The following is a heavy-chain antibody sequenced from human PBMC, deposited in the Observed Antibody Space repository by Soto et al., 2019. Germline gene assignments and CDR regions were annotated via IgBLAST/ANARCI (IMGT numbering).Heavy chain of an antibody. CDR1: GFTFSSYG. J-gene: IGHJ6*02. CDR3: ARDLSTQQQLVRNYGMDV. D-gene: IGHD6-13*01. V-gene: IGHV3-33*01. Sequence: GGSLRLSCAASGFTFSSYGMHWVRQAPGKGLEWVAVIWYDGGNKYYADSVKGRFTISRDNSKNTLYLQMNSLRAEDTAVYYCARDLSTQQQLVRNYGMDVWGQGTTVTVSS. CDR2: IWYDGGNK.